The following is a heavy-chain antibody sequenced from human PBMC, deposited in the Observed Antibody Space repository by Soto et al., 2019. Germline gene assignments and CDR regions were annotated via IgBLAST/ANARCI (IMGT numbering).Heavy chain of an antibody. Sequence: SGPTLVNPTQTLTLTCTFSGFSVSTSGVGVAWIRQPPGKALEWLALIYWDDDKRYSPFLQSRVTITKDTSKNQVVLTMTNMDPVDTATYYCARIRGQQLVYSEGHRGYYYYGMDVWGQGTTVTVSS. J-gene: IGHJ6*02. CDR3: ARIRGQQLVYSEGHRGYYYYGMDV. V-gene: IGHV2-5*02. D-gene: IGHD6-13*01. CDR1: GFSVSTSGVG. CDR2: IYWDDDK.